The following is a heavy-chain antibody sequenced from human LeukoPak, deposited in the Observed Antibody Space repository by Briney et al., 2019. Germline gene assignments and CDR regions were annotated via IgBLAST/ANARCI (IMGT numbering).Heavy chain of an antibody. CDR2: IWYDGSNK. CDR3: ARAQYYGSGAPPDY. D-gene: IGHD3-10*01. CDR1: GFTFSSYG. V-gene: IGHV3-33*01. J-gene: IGHJ4*02. Sequence: PGGSLRLSCAASGFTFSSYGIHWVRQAPGKGLEWVAVIWYDGSNKYYADSVKGRFTISRDNSKNTLYLQMNSLRAEDTAVYYCARAQYYGSGAPPDYWGQGTLVTVSS.